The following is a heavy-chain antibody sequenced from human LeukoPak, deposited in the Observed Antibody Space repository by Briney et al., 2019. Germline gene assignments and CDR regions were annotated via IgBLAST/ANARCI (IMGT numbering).Heavy chain of an antibody. CDR1: GLRFRSFG. Sequence: GRSLRLSCAASGLRFRSFGMHWVRQAPSKGLEWVAVIWYDGSNKYYADSVKGRFTISRDNSKNTLYLEMNSLRAGDTAVYYCARDLAAALDFWGQGTLVTVSS. D-gene: IGHD6-13*01. CDR2: IWYDGSNK. CDR3: ARDLAAALDF. J-gene: IGHJ4*02. V-gene: IGHV3-33*01.